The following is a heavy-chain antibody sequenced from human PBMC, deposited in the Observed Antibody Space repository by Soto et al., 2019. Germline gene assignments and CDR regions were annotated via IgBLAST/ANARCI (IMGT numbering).Heavy chain of an antibody. CDR1: GFTFSDAW. CDR3: TTDPQYPPAS. J-gene: IGHJ4*02. CDR2: IKSKIDGGTT. Sequence: PGGSLRLSCAGSGFTFSDAWMNWGLQAPGKGLEWVGRIKSKIDGGTTGYAAPLRGRFTISRDDSKNTVYLQMNSLRTEDIAVYYFTTDPQYPPASWGQGTLVTVSS. V-gene: IGHV3-15*07.